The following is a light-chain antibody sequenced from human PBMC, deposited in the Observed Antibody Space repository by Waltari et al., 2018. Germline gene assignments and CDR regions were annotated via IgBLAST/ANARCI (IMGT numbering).Light chain of an antibody. Sequence: SYVLTQPPSVSVAPGQTARITCGGNKIGSKSVHWYQQKPGQAPVLVIFYDRDRPSGIPERFSGTNSGNTATLTISRVEAGDEADYYCQVWDINNDHLLVFGGGTRLTAL. CDR1: KIGSKS. V-gene: IGLV3-21*04. J-gene: IGLJ2*01. CDR2: YDR. CDR3: QVWDINNDHLLV.